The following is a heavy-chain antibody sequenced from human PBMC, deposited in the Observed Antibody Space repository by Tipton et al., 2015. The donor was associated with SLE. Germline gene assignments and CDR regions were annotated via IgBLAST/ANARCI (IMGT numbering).Heavy chain of an antibody. J-gene: IGHJ4*02. Sequence: SLRLSCAVSGFTFSNYSMNWVRQAPGKGLEWVSSISSSSYYIYYADSVKGRFTISRDNAKNSLFLQMNSLRAEDTAVYYCAREDHSTYIYWGQGTLVTVSS. CDR2: ISSSSYYI. D-gene: IGHD4-11*01. CDR1: GFTFSNYS. CDR3: AREDHSTYIY. V-gene: IGHV3-21*01.